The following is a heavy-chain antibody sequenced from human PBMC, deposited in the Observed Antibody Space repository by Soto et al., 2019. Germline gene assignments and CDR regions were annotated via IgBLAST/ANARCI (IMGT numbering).Heavy chain of an antibody. J-gene: IGHJ3*02. D-gene: IGHD6-19*01. CDR2: INVGTGNT. CDR3: AKYYTSAWYGDDALDI. CDR1: GYTFTNYA. V-gene: IGHV1-3*01. Sequence: QVQLVQSGAEVKKPWASVKVSCKASGYTFTNYALHWLRQAPGQRLEWMGWINVGTGNTKYSQTFQDRVTITSDASASTAYMELSSQTSEDTAVYYCAKYYTSAWYGDDALDIWGQGTVITVSS.